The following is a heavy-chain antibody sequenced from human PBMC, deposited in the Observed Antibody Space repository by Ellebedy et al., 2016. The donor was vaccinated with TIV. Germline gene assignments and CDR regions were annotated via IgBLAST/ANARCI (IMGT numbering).Heavy chain of an antibody. J-gene: IGHJ4*02. CDR3: ARAFDSWSGSEYQFDS. D-gene: IGHD3-3*01. V-gene: IGHV4-4*07. CDR2: IYSSGST. CDR1: GGSMRSFY. Sequence: SETLSLXCTVSGGSMRSFYWTWLRQAAGKRPEWIGRIYSSGSTNYNHSFKGRVTMSVDTSKNQFSLELRSVTAADTAVYYCARAFDSWSGSEYQFDSWGQGTLVTVSS.